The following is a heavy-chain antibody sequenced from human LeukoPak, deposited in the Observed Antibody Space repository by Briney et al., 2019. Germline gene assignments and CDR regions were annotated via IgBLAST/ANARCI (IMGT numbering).Heavy chain of an antibody. CDR2: ISSSSTII. Sequence: PGGSLRLSCAASGFTFSSYEMNWVRQAPGKGLEWVSYISSSSTIIYYADSVKGRFTISRDNAKNSLYLQMNSLRAEDTAVYYCARGCRSGATRPCADYWGQGTLVTVSS. V-gene: IGHV3-48*03. CDR1: GFTFSSYE. J-gene: IGHJ4*02. CDR3: ARGCRSGATRPCADY. D-gene: IGHD1-26*01.